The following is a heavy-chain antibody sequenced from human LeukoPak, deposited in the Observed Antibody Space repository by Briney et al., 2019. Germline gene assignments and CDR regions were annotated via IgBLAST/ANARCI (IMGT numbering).Heavy chain of an antibody. J-gene: IGHJ3*01. V-gene: IGHV3-23*03. CDR2: IYSGGST. CDR1: GFTFSSYA. Sequence: GGSLRLSCAASGFTFSSYAMSWVRQAPGKGLEWVSVIYSGGSTYYADSVKGRFTISRDNSKNTLYLQMSSLRAEDTAVYYCAKDETDYYDNSGGAFDVWGQGTMVTVSS. CDR3: AKDETDYYDNSGGAFDV. D-gene: IGHD3-22*01.